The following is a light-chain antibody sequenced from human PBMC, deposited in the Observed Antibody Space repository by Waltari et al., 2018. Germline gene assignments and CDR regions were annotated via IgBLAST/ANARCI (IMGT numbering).Light chain of an antibody. CDR3: QSGYTIPLT. CDR2: GAS. J-gene: IGKJ4*01. CDR1: QLIHDR. V-gene: IGKV1-39*01. Sequence: DIHMTQSPSSLSASVGDSVTSSCRASQLIHDRLHWYQQKPGKVPVLLIYGASHLRSGVPPRFRGRGSATEFTLSISSLQPEDVATYYCQSGYTIPLTFGGGTRVEI.